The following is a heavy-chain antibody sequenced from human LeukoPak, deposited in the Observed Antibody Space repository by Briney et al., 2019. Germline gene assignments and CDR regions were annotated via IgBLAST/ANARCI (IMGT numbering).Heavy chain of an antibody. D-gene: IGHD2-8*01. CDR2: ISAYNGNT. V-gene: IGHV1-18*01. CDR3: ARSTNNYGDYYGMDV. J-gene: IGHJ6*02. Sequence: GASVKVSCKASGYTFTSYGISWVRQAPGQGLEWMGWISAYNGNTNYAQKLQGRVTMTTDTSTSTAYMELRSLRSDDTAVYYCARSTNNYGDYYGMDVWGQGTTVTVSS. CDR1: GYTFTSYG.